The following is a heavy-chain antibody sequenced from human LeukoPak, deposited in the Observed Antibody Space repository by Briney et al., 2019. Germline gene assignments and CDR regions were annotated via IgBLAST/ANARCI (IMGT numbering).Heavy chain of an antibody. CDR1: GGSISSYY. V-gene: IGHV4-59*01. J-gene: IGHJ3*02. CDR3: ARDGYSSSSFDAFVI. CDR2: IYYSGST. Sequence: ETXSLTCSVSGGSISSYYWSWIRQPPRKGLEWIGYIYYSGSTNYNPSLKSRVTISVGTSKNQFSLKLSSVTAADTAVYYCARDGYSSSSFDAFVIWGQGTMVTVSS. D-gene: IGHD6-6*01.